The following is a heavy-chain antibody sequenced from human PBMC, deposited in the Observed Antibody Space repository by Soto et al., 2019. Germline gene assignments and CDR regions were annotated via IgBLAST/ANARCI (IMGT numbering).Heavy chain of an antibody. CDR3: AKDEMATINSLCAFDI. J-gene: IGHJ3*02. D-gene: IGHD5-12*01. Sequence: GGSLRLSCAASGFTFSSYAMSWVRQAPGKGLEWVSAISGSGGSTYYADSVKGRFTISRDNSKNTLYLQVNSLRAEETAVYYCAKDEMATINSLCAFDIWGQGTMVTVSS. V-gene: IGHV3-23*01. CDR1: GFTFSSYA. CDR2: ISGSGGST.